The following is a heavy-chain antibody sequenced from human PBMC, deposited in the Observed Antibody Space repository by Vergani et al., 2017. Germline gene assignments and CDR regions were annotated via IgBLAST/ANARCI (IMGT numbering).Heavy chain of an antibody. CDR3: ARVHYYGSGSYYNGMDY. CDR1: GFTFSSYS. V-gene: IGHV3-21*01. CDR2: ISSSSSYI. J-gene: IGHJ4*02. D-gene: IGHD3-10*01. Sequence: EVQLVESGGGLVKPGGSLRLSCAASGFTFSSYSMNWVRQAPGKGLEWVSSISSSSSYIYYADSVKGRFTISRDNAKNSLYLQMNSLRAEDTAVYYCARVHYYGSGSYYNGMDYWGQGTLVTVSS.